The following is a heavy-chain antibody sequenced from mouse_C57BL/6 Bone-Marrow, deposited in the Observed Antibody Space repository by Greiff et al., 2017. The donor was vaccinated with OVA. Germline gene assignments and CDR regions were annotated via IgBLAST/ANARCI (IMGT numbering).Heavy chain of an antibody. D-gene: IGHD4-1*01. CDR2: ISSGGDYI. V-gene: IGHV5-9-1*02. CDR3: TRDEGLGPPDY. J-gene: IGHJ2*01. CDR1: GFTFSSYA. Sequence: EVKLMESGEGLVKPGGSLKLSCAASGFTFSSYAMSWVRQTPEKRLEWVAYISSGGDYIYYADTVKGRFTISRDNARNTLYLQMSSLKSEDTAMYYCTRDEGLGPPDYWGQGTTLTVSS.